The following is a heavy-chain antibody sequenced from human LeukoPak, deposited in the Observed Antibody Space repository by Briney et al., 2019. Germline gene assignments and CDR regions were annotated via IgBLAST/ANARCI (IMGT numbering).Heavy chain of an antibody. CDR2: TTHSGST. CDR1: IESFSGYY. J-gene: IGHJ4*02. Sequence: SETLSLTCAVYIESFSGYYWTWIRQPPGKGLEWIGETTHSGSTNYNPSLKSRFTISVDTSKNQFSLKLSSLSAADTAVYYCARARGDLSLDYWGRGTPVTVSS. D-gene: IGHD2-21*02. V-gene: IGHV4-34*01. CDR3: ARARGDLSLDY.